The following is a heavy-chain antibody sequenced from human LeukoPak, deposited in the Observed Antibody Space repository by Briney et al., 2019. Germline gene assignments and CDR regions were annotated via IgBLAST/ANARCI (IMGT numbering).Heavy chain of an antibody. CDR3: ARGFFKGITIF. J-gene: IGHJ4*02. CDR1: GFTFSSYW. Sequence: GGSLRLSCAASGFTFSSYWMSWVRQAPGKGLEWVANIEQDGSEKYYVDSAKGRLTISRDNAKNSLYLQMNSLRAEDTAVYYCARGFFKGITIFWGQGTLVTVSS. D-gene: IGHD3-9*01. CDR2: IEQDGSEK. V-gene: IGHV3-7*01.